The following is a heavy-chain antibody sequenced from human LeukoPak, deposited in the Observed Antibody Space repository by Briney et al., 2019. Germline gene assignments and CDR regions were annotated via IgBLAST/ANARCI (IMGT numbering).Heavy chain of an antibody. Sequence: GGSLRLSCAASGFTFSSYAMSWVRQAPGKGLEWVSAISGRGGSTYYADSVKGRFTISRDNSKNTLYLQMNSLRAEDTAVYYCAKAGGKYSSSWYEDYWGQGTLVTVSS. D-gene: IGHD6-13*01. CDR3: AKAGGKYSSSWYEDY. V-gene: IGHV3-23*01. CDR2: ISGRGGST. J-gene: IGHJ4*02. CDR1: GFTFSSYA.